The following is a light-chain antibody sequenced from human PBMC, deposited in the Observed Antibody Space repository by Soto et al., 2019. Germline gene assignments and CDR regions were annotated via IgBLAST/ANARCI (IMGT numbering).Light chain of an antibody. CDR3: QQYNNWPQT. Sequence: EIVMTQSPAPPSVSPGERAPLSCMASQSVSSNLAWYQQKPGQAPRLLIYGASTRATGIPARFSGSGSGTEFTLTISSLQSEDFAVYYCQQYNNWPQTFGQGTKVDIK. CDR1: QSVSSN. V-gene: IGKV3-15*01. J-gene: IGKJ1*01. CDR2: GAS.